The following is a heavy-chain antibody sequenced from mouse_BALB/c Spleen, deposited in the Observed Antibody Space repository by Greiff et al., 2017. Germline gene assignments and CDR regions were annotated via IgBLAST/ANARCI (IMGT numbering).Heavy chain of an antibody. CDR3: AIYDGYYGYFDV. J-gene: IGHJ1*01. Sequence: QDQLQQPGAELVKPGASVKMSCKASGYTFTSYNMHWVKQTPGQGLEWIGAIYPGNGDTSYNQKFKGKATLTADKSSSTAYMQLSSLTSEDSAVYYCAIYDGYYGYFDVWGAGTTVTVSS. V-gene: IGHV1-12*01. CDR2: IYPGNGDT. D-gene: IGHD2-3*01. CDR1: GYTFTSYN.